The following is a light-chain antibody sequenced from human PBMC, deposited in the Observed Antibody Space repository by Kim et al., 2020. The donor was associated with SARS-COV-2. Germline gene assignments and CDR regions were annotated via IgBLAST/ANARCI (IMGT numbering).Light chain of an antibody. CDR2: YDT. J-gene: IGLJ2*01. CDR3: QVWDSSSDHVV. CDR1: NIDSRS. V-gene: IGLV3-21*04. Sequence: SYELTQPPSVSVAPGQTARITCGGDNIDSRSVYWYQQKTGQAPFLVIYYDTDRPSGIPERFSGTNSGNTATLTISRVEAGDEADYYCQVWDSSSDHVVFGGGTQLTVL.